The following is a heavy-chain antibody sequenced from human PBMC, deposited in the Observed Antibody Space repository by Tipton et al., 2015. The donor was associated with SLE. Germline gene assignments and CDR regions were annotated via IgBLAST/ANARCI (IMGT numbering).Heavy chain of an antibody. J-gene: IGHJ4*02. CDR3: AKTGAFGVVGIWDY. V-gene: IGHV3-23*03. D-gene: IGHD3-3*01. CDR1: GFTFRNYA. Sequence: GSLRLSCAGSGFTFRNYAMSWVRQAPGKGLEWVSIIYGGGISTYYSDSVKGRFTISRDNFNDTLYLQMNSLRGEDTAVYYCAKTGAFGVVGIWDYWGQGTLVTVSS. CDR2: IYGGGIST.